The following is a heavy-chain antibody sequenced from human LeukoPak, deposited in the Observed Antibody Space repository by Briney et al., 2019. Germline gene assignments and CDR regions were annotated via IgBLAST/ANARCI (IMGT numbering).Heavy chain of an antibody. CDR2: IYYSGST. V-gene: IGHV4-39*01. J-gene: IGHJ4*02. CDR3: ARGDLEDIVVVVAAPFDY. CDR1: GGSISSSSYY. Sequence: PSETLSLTCTVSGGSISSSSYYWGWIRQPPGKGLEWIGSIYYSGSTYYNPSLKSRVTISVDTSKNQSSLKLSSVTAADTAVYYCARGDLEDIVVVVAAPFDYWGQGTLVTVSS. D-gene: IGHD2-15*01.